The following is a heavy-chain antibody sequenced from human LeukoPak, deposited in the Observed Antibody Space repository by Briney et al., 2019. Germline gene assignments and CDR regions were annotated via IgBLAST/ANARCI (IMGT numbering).Heavy chain of an antibody. CDR3: ARIACTGGSCRQYYYYGMDV. CDR2: IWYDGSNK. Sequence: GGSLRLSCAASGFTFNTFPMRWVRQAPGKGLEWVAVIWYDGSNKYYADSVKGRFTISRDNSKNTLYLQMNSLRAEDTAVYYCARIACTGGSCRQYYYYGMDVWGQGTTVTVSS. D-gene: IGHD2-15*01. V-gene: IGHV3-33*08. J-gene: IGHJ6*02. CDR1: GFTFNTFP.